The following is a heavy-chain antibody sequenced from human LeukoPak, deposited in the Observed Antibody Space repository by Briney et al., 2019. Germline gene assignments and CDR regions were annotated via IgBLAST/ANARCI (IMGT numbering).Heavy chain of an antibody. CDR1: GFTFSSYG. J-gene: IGHJ6*03. CDR2: ISYDGSNK. D-gene: IGHD1-26*01. Sequence: GGSLRLSCAASGFTFSSYGMHWVRQAPGKGLEWVAVISYDGSNKYYADSVKGRFTISRDNSKNTLYLQMNSLRAEDTAVYYCAKGGSPPGVGATLYYYYYYMDVWGKGTTVTISS. CDR3: AKGGSPPGVGATLYYYYYYMDV. V-gene: IGHV3-30*18.